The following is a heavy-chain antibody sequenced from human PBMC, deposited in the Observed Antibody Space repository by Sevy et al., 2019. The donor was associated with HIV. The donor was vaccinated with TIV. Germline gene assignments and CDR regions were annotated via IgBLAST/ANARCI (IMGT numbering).Heavy chain of an antibody. J-gene: IGHJ4*02. Sequence: SETLSLTCAVSGGSFSGYYWSWIRQPPGKGLEWIGEINHSGSTKYNPSLKNRVTISVDTSKNQFSLKRSPVTAADTAVYYCAGGRGYCGGGSCYRPYDFDYWGQGTLVTVSS. CDR1: GGSFSGYY. CDR3: AGGRGYCGGGSCYRPYDFDY. CDR2: INHSGST. D-gene: IGHD2-15*01. V-gene: IGHV4-34*01.